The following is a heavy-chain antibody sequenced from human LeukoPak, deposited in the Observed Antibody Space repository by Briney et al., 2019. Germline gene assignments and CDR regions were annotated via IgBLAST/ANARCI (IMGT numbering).Heavy chain of an antibody. D-gene: IGHD2-8*02. CDR3: AKSRVEVAGTGGFDT. CDR1: GFTFAIYH. J-gene: IGHJ3*02. V-gene: IGHV3-23*01. Sequence: GGSLRLSCAASGFTFAIYHMSWVRQAPGKGLERVATIRGDGVYYADSVKGRFTISRDDSENTVYVQMNSLRAEDTTVYYCAKSRVEVAGTGGFDTWGQGTLVAVSS. CDR2: IRGDGV.